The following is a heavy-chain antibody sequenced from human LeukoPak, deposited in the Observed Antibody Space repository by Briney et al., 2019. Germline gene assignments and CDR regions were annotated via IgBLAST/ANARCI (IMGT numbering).Heavy chain of an antibody. D-gene: IGHD4-11*01. V-gene: IGHV3-20*04. Sequence: GGSLRLSCAASGFTFDDYGMRWVRQAPGKGLEWGSGINWNGGNTGYVDSVKGRFTISRDNAKNSLYLQMNSLRVEDTALYYCARALSNYVDYYYYYYMDVWGKGTTVTVSS. CDR2: INWNGGNT. J-gene: IGHJ6*03. CDR3: ARALSNYVDYYYYYYMDV. CDR1: GFTFDDYG.